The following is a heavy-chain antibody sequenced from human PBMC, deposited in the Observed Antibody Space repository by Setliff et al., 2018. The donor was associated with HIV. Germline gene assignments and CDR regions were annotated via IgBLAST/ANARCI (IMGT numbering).Heavy chain of an antibody. CDR2: INPNSGGT. CDR3: ARRWSYDILTGYYPDHDAFGI. J-gene: IGHJ3*02. Sequence: ASVKVSCKASGYTFTGYYMHWVRQAPGQGLEWMGRINPNSGGTNYAQKFQGRVTMTRDTSISTAYMELSRLRSDDTAVYYYARRWSYDILTGYYPDHDAFGIWGQGTMVTVSS. CDR1: GYTFTGYY. D-gene: IGHD3-9*01. V-gene: IGHV1-2*06.